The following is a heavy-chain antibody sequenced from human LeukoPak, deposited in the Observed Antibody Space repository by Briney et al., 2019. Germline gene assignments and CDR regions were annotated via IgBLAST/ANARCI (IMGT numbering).Heavy chain of an antibody. J-gene: IGHJ4*02. CDR2: IYHSGIT. V-gene: IGHV4-38-2*02. CDR1: GYSISSGYY. Sequence: SEILSLTCTVSGYSISSGYYWGWIRQPPGKGLEWIGSIYHSGITYYNPSLKSRVTISVDTSRNQFSLKLSSVTAADTAVYYCARQDYFDYWGQGTLVTVSS. CDR3: ARQDYFDY.